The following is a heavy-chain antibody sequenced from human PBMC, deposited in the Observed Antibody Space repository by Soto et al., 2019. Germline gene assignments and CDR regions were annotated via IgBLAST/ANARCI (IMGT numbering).Heavy chain of an antibody. CDR2: IYSGGST. V-gene: IGHV3-53*01. J-gene: IGHJ5*02. Sequence: EVQLVESGGGLIQPGGSLRLSCAASGFTVSSNYMSWVRQAPGKGLEWVSVIYSGGSTYYADSVKGRFTISRDNSKNTLYLQMNSLRAEDTAVYYCARGPGYPHRGFDPWGQGTLVTVSS. CDR1: GFTVSSNY. CDR3: ARGPGYPHRGFDP. D-gene: IGHD2-2*01.